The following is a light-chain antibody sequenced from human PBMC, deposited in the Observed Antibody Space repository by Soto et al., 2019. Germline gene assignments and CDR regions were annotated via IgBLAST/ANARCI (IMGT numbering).Light chain of an antibody. V-gene: IGLV6-57*04. J-gene: IGLJ2*01. CDR3: QSYDSSTVV. Sequence: NFMLTQPHSVSESPGKTVTISCTRSSGSIASNYVQWYQQRPGSAPTTVIYEDNQRPSGVPDRFSGSIDRSSNSASLTISGLKTEDEADYHCQSYDSSTVVFGGGTKVTV. CDR1: SGSIASNY. CDR2: EDN.